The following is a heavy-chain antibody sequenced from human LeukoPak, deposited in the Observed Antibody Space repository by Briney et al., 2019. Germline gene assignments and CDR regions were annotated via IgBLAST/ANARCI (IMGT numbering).Heavy chain of an antibody. Sequence: ASVKVSCKASGYTFTGYYMHWVRQAPGQGLEWMGWINPNSGGTNYAQKFQGRVTMTRDTSISTVYMELSRLRSDDTAVYYCARDQTKVRGDSYFDYWGQGTLVTVSS. CDR3: ARDQTKVRGDSYFDY. D-gene: IGHD3-10*01. J-gene: IGHJ4*02. CDR2: INPNSGGT. CDR1: GYTFTGYY. V-gene: IGHV1-2*02.